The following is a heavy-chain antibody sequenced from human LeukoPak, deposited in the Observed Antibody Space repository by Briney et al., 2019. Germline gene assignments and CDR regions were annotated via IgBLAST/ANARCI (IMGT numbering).Heavy chain of an antibody. D-gene: IGHD4-17*01. Sequence: GGSLRLSCAASGFTFSSYSMNWVRQAPGKGLEWVSSISSSSSYIYYADSVKGRFTISRDNAKNSLYLQMNSLRAEDTAVYYCARVGNEQDYGDSSDYWGQGTLVTVSS. CDR3: ARVGNEQDYGDSSDY. CDR1: GFTFSSYS. CDR2: ISSSSSYI. V-gene: IGHV3-21*01. J-gene: IGHJ4*02.